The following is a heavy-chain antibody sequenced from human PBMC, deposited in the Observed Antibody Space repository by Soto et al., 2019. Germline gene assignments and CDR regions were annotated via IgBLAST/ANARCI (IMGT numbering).Heavy chain of an antibody. CDR2: ISGSGGNT. Sequence: GGSLRLSCAASGFTFSSYAMSWVRQAPGKGLEWVAAISGSGGNTYYADSVKGRFSISRDNSKNTLYLQMNSLRAEDTAVYDCAKASLVSYGSSYYYYGMDVWGQGTTVTVSS. CDR1: GFTFSSYA. CDR3: AKASLVSYGSSYYYYGMDV. J-gene: IGHJ6*02. V-gene: IGHV3-23*01. D-gene: IGHD5-18*01.